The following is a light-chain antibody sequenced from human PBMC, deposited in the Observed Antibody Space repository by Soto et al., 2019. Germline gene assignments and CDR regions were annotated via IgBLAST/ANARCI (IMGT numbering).Light chain of an antibody. CDR1: LSISTH. CDR3: HQYHLWPWT. Sequence: IVMKHSQAPLSVSPCESAVLFCRASLSISTHLAWYHQKPGQAPRLLIYGASTRATGIPARFSGSGSGTEFTLTISSLQSEDFAVYYCHQYHLWPWTFGQGTKVDIK. CDR2: GAS. J-gene: IGKJ1*01. V-gene: IGKV3D-15*01.